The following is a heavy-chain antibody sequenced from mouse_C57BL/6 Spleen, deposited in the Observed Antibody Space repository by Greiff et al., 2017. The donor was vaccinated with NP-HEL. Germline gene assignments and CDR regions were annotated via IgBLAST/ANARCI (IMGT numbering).Heavy chain of an antibody. V-gene: IGHV5-4*03. CDR2: ISDGGSYT. Sequence: EVKLVESGGGLVKPGGSLKLSCAASGFTFSSYAMSWVRQTPEKRLEWVATISDGGSYTYYPDNVKGRFTISRDNAKNNLYLQMSHLKSEDTAMYYCARFITTVGYAMDYWGQGTSVTVSS. J-gene: IGHJ4*01. CDR3: ARFITTVGYAMDY. CDR1: GFTFSSYA. D-gene: IGHD1-1*01.